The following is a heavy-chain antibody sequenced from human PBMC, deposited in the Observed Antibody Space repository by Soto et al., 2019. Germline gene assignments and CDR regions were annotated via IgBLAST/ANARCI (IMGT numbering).Heavy chain of an antibody. D-gene: IGHD3-22*01. Sequence: PGGSLRLSCAASGFNFITYSLSWVRQAPGKGLEWVASISSSAVYIDYADSVKGRFTISGDNANNSLYLQMNSLRAEDTATYYCVRDGLDYYDTARLYFDKWGQGTLVTVSS. J-gene: IGHJ4*02. CDR3: VRDGLDYYDTARLYFDK. V-gene: IGHV3-21*01. CDR1: GFNFITYS. CDR2: ISSSAVYI.